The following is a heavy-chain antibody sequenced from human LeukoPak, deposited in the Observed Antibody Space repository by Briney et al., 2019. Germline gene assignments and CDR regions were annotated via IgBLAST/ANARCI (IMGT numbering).Heavy chain of an antibody. J-gene: IGHJ4*02. V-gene: IGHV1-69*04. Sequence: GASVKVSCKASGGTFSSYAISWVRQAPGQGLEWMGRIIPILGIANYAQKFQGRVTITADKSTSTAYMELSSLRSEDTAVYYCARDAGLEWELYLFDYWGQGTLVTVSS. CDR3: ARDAGLEWELYLFDY. CDR1: GGTFSSYA. D-gene: IGHD1-26*01. CDR2: IIPILGIA.